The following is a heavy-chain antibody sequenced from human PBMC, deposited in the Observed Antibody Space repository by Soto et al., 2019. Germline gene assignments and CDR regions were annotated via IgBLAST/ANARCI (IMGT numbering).Heavy chain of an antibody. Sequence: TLSLTCTVSGGSISSGGYYWSWIRQHPGKGLEWIGYIYYSGSTYYNPSLKSRVTISVDTSKNKFSLKLSSVTAADTAVYYCARDRITIFGVVMGQAGMDVWGQGTTVTVSS. V-gene: IGHV4-31*03. J-gene: IGHJ6*02. CDR3: ARDRITIFGVVMGQAGMDV. CDR2: IYYSGST. CDR1: GGSISSGGYY. D-gene: IGHD3-3*01.